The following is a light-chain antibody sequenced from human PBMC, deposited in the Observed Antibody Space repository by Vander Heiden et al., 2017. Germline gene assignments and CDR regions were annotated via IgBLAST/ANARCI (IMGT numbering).Light chain of an antibody. CDR3: HQRYTTPRT. V-gene: IGKV1-39*01. CDR1: HNINNY. J-gene: IGKJ2*01. Sequence: DIQMTQSPSSLSASIGDRVTITCRASHNINNYLNWYRHKPGKAPELLISPASTSQSPVPSRFNGSGSGTDFTLTIMRLQPEDFATYYCHQRYTTPRTFGQGTKMDIK. CDR2: PAS.